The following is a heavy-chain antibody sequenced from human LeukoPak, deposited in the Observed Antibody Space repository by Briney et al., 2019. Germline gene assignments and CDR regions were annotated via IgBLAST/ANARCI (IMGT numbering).Heavy chain of an antibody. CDR1: GGSISSHY. Sequence: SETLSLTCTVSGGSISSHYWSWIRQPPGKGLDWIGYIYYSGNSNYNPSLKSRVTISVDTSKNQFSLKLSSVTAADTAVYYCARVSHGGDFDYWGQGTLVTVSS. CDR3: ARVSHGGDFDY. CDR2: IYYSGNS. D-gene: IGHD4-23*01. J-gene: IGHJ4*02. V-gene: IGHV4-59*11.